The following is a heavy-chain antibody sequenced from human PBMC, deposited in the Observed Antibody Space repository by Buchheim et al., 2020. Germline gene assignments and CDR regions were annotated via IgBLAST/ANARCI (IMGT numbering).Heavy chain of an antibody. D-gene: IGHD3-3*01. V-gene: IGHV3-23*01. J-gene: IGHJ5*01. CDR3: AKDKGSSGITVFGVLVPDS. CDR1: GFTFSSYA. Sequence: EVQLLESGGGLVQPGGSLRLSCAASGFTFSSYAMGWVRQAPGKGLEWVSSLSGRGDNTYYADSVKGRFTISRDNSKNTVFMQMNSLRADDTALYYCAKDKGSSGITVFGVLVPDSWGQGAL. CDR2: LSGRGDNT.